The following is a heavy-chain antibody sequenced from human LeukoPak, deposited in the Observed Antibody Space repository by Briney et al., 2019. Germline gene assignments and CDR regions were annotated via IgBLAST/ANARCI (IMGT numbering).Heavy chain of an antibody. CDR1: GYTFTSYY. V-gene: IGHV1-46*01. CDR3: ARDPVGYSYGDY. Sequence: ASVKVSCKASGYTFTSYYMHWVRQAPGQGLEWMGIINPSGGSTSYAQKFQGRVTMTRDMSTSTVYMGLSSLRSEDTAVYYCARDPVGYSYGDYWGQGTLVTVSS. J-gene: IGHJ4*02. D-gene: IGHD5-18*01. CDR2: INPSGGST.